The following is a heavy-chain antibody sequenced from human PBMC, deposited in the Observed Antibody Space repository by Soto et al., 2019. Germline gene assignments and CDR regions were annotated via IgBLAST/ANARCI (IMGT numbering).Heavy chain of an antibody. V-gene: IGHV1-46*01. CDR3: ARVPYDFWSGYYTGDYYYGMDV. D-gene: IGHD3-3*01. J-gene: IGHJ6*02. Sequence: GASVKVSCKASRYTFTSYYMHWVRQAPGQGLEWMGIINPSGGSTSYAQKFQGRVTMTRDTSTSTVYMELSSLRSEDTAVYYCARVPYDFWSGYYTGDYYYGMDVWGQGTTVTVSS. CDR2: INPSGGST. CDR1: RYTFTSYY.